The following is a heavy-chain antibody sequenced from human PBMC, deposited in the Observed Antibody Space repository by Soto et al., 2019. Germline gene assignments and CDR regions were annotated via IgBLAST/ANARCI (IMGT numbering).Heavy chain of an antibody. CDR3: ARGSNMVTVYYFDY. J-gene: IGHJ4*02. CDR1: GFTFSTYA. D-gene: IGHD2-21*02. CDR2: VSYDGYNK. V-gene: IGHV3-30-3*01. Sequence: QVQLVESGGGVVQPGRSLRLSCAASGFTFSTYAIHWVRQAPGKGLEWVSVVSYDGYNKYYADSVKGRFTISIDNSNNTLYLQMNSLRAEDTAVYYCARGSNMVTVYYFDYWGQGTLVTVSS.